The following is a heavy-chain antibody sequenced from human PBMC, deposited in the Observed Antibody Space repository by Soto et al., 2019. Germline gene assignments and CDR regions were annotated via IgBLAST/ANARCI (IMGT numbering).Heavy chain of an antibody. CDR1: GGSISSSSYY. Sequence: SETLSLTCTVSGGSISSSSYYWGWIRQPPGKGLEWIGSIYYSGSTYYNPSLKSRVTISVDTSKNQFSLKLSSVTAADTAVYYCATSFRNYYGSGSYYNCFDYWGQGTLVTSPQ. CDR3: ATSFRNYYGSGSYYNCFDY. D-gene: IGHD3-10*01. J-gene: IGHJ4*02. V-gene: IGHV4-39*01. CDR2: IYYSGST.